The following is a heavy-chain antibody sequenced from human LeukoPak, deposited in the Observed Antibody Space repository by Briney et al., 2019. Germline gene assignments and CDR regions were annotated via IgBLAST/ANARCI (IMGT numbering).Heavy chain of an antibody. J-gene: IGHJ3*01. V-gene: IGHV1-69*05. Sequence: SVKVSCKASGGTFSSYAISWVRQAPGQGLEWMGRIIPIFGTANYAQKFQGRVTITTDESTSTAYMELSSLRSEDTAVYYCARDIVVVTAISAFDFWGQGTMVTVSS. CDR1: GGTFSSYA. D-gene: IGHD2-21*02. CDR3: ARDIVVVTAISAFDF. CDR2: IIPIFGTA.